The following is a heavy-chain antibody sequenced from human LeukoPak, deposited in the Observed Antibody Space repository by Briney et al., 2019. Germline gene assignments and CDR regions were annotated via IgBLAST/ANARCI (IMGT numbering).Heavy chain of an antibody. CDR2: IYSGGST. CDR3: ARGYYYDSSGYYYYYYGMDV. CDR1: GFTVSSNY. D-gene: IGHD3-22*01. Sequence: GGSLRLSCAASGFTVSSNYMSWVRQAPGKGLEWVSVIYSGGSTYYADSVKGRFTISRDNSKNTLYLQMNSLRAEDTAVYYCARGYYYDSSGYYYYYYGMDVWGQGTTVTVSS. V-gene: IGHV3-53*01. J-gene: IGHJ6*02.